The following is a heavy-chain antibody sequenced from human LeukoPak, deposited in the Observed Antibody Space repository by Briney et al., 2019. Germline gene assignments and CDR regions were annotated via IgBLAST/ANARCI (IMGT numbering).Heavy chain of an antibody. CDR1: GGSISSYY. V-gene: IGHV4-59*12. J-gene: IGHJ5*02. D-gene: IGHD3-22*01. CDR3: ARDVNYYDTYGWFDP. CDR2: IYYSGST. Sequence: SETLSLTCTASGGSISSYYWSWIRQPPGKGLEWIGYIYYSGSTNYNPSLKSRVTISVDTSKNQFSLKLSSVTAADTAVYYCARDVNYYDTYGWFDPWGQGTLVTVSS.